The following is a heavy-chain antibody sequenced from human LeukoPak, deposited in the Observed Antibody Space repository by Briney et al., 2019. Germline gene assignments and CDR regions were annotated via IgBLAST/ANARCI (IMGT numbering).Heavy chain of an antibody. V-gene: IGHV1-18*01. D-gene: IGHD6-13*01. CDR3: ARRIRLKFAGIAAAGGNWFDP. CDR1: GYTFTSYG. J-gene: IGHJ5*02. CDR2: ISAYNGNT. Sequence: GESLKISCKASGYTFTSYGISWVRQAPGQGLEWMGWISAYNGNTNYAQKLQGRVTMTTDTSTSTAYMELRSLRSDDTAVYYCARRIRLKFAGIAAAGGNWFDPWGQGTLVTVSS.